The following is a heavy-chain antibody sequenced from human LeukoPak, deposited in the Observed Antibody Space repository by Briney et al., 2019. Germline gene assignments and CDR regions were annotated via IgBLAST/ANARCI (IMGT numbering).Heavy chain of an antibody. V-gene: IGHV1-8*03. Sequence: GASVKVSCKASGYTFTSYDINWVRQATGQGLEWMGWMNPNSGNTGYAQKFQGRVTITRNTSISTAYMELSSLRSEDTAVYYCARVSPSGSGSYYNFDYWGQGILVTVSS. CDR2: MNPNSGNT. D-gene: IGHD3-10*01. CDR1: GYTFTSYD. CDR3: ARVSPSGSGSYYNFDY. J-gene: IGHJ4*02.